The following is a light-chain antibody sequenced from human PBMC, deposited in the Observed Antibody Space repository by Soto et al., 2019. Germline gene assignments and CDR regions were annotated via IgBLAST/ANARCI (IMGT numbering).Light chain of an antibody. J-gene: IGKJ1*01. CDR2: DAS. Sequence: DIQMTQSPSSLSASVGNRVTITCQASQDIATYLNWYQQKPGKAPNLLIYDASNLETGVPSRFSGGGSGTHFTFTISNLQPEDIATYYRQQSDHPPPTWTFGHRTQVNIK. V-gene: IGKV1-33*01. CDR1: QDIATY. CDR3: QQSDHPPPTWT.